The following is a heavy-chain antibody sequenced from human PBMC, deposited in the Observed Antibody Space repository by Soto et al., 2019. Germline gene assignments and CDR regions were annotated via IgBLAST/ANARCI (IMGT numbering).Heavy chain of an antibody. D-gene: IGHD2-21*02. CDR3: ASFWGVTAILTLDY. J-gene: IGHJ4*02. CDR1: GFTFSSYA. V-gene: IGHV3-30-3*01. Sequence: QVQLVESGGGVVQPGRSLRLSCAASGFTFSSYAMHWVRQAPGKGLEWVAVISYDGSNKYYADSVKGRFTISRDNSKNTLYLQMNSLRAEDTAVYYCASFWGVTAILTLDYWGQGTLVTVSS. CDR2: ISYDGSNK.